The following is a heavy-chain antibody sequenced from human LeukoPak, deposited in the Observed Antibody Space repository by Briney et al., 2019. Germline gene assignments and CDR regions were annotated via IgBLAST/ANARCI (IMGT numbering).Heavy chain of an antibody. CDR2: ITGDTGST. J-gene: IGHJ4*02. CDR3: AKRGVVIRVILVGFHKEAYYFDS. CDR1: GFTFSSNA. Sequence: PGGSLRLSCAASGFTFSSNAMSWVRQAPGKGLEWVSVITGDTGSTYYADSVKGRFTTSRDNPENTLYLQMNSLRAEDTAVYFCAKRGVVIRVILVGFHKEAYYFDSWGQGALVTVSS. V-gene: IGHV3-23*01. D-gene: IGHD3-22*01.